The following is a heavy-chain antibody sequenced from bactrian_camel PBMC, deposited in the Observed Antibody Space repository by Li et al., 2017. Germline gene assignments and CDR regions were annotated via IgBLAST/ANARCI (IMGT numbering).Heavy chain of an antibody. CDR3: ASNRWRGTPLNPNGYVQ. J-gene: IGHJ4*01. CDR2: IEANGSA. Sequence: HVQLVESGGGSVQPGGSLRLSCTASGNPINAKCMGWFRQAAPGKEREGVAEIEANGSANYCNSVKGRFTISEDSAKNIFYLQMNNLKPEDTAMYYCASNRWRGTPLNPNGYVQWGQGTQVTVS. CDR1: GNPINAKC. V-gene: IGHV3S53*01.